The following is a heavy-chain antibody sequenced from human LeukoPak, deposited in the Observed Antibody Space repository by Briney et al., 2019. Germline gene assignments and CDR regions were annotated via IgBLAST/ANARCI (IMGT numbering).Heavy chain of an antibody. Sequence: GGSLRLSCAASGFTFSSYEMNWVRQAPGKGLEGVSYISSSGSTIYYADSVKGRFTVSRDNAKNSLYLQMNSLRAEDTAVYYCAELGITMIGGVWGKGPTVTISS. J-gene: IGHJ6*04. D-gene: IGHD3-10*02. CDR2: ISSSGSTI. V-gene: IGHV3-48*03. CDR1: GFTFSSYE. CDR3: AELGITMIGGV.